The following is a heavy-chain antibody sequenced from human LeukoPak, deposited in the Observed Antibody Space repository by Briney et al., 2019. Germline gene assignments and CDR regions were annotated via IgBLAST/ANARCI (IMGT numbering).Heavy chain of an antibody. D-gene: IGHD2/OR15-2a*01. CDR1: GYTFTGYY. Sequence: GASVKVSCKASGYTFTGYYMHWVRQATGQGLEWMGWMNPNSGNTGYAQKFQGRVTITRNTSISTAYMELSSLRSEDTAVYYCAITEYDFDYWGQGTLVTVSS. J-gene: IGHJ4*02. CDR3: AITEYDFDY. CDR2: MNPNSGNT. V-gene: IGHV1-8*03.